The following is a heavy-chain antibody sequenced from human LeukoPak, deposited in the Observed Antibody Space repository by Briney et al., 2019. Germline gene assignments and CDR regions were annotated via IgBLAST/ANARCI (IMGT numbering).Heavy chain of an antibody. D-gene: IGHD2-8*02. CDR2: VHHPDIT. V-gene: IGHV4-38-2*02. Sequence: SETLSLTCTVSTYSIASGYFWGWIRQSPRKGLEWIATVHHPDITHYNPSLERRVTISMDPSRNHFSLTLKSVTAADTAVYYCAREGGHQLFYPSWTHTGHFDFWGQGIVVTVSS. J-gene: IGHJ4*02. CDR3: AREGGHQLFYPSWTHTGHFDF. CDR1: TYSIASGYF.